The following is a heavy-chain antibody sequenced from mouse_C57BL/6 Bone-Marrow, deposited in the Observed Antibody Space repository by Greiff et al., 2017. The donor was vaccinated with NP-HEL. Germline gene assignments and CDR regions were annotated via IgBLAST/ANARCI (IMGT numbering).Heavy chain of an antibody. V-gene: IGHV1-31*01. J-gene: IGHJ3*01. CDR1: GYSFTGYY. CDR3: ARGWFAD. CDR2: IYPYNGVS. Sequence: VQLKESGPELVKPGASVKISCKASGYSFTGYYMHWVKQSHGNILDWIGYIYPYNGVSSYNQKFKGKATLTADKSSSTAYMELRSQTAADSAVYYCARGWFADWGQGTLVTVSA.